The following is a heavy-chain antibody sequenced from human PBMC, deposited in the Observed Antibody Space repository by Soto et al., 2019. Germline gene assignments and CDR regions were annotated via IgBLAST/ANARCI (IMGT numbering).Heavy chain of an antibody. CDR3: ARDPSFRANYYMDV. Sequence: GGSLRLSCAASGFTFSSYGMHRVRQAPGKGLEWVAVIWYDGSNKYYADSVKGRFTISRDNSKNTLYLQMNSLRAEDTAVYYCARDPSFRANYYMDVWGKGTTVTVSS. J-gene: IGHJ6*03. CDR2: IWYDGSNK. CDR1: GFTFSSYG. V-gene: IGHV3-33*01.